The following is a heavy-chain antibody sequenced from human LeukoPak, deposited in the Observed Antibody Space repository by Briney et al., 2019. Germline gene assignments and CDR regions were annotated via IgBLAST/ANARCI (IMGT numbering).Heavy chain of an antibody. J-gene: IGHJ4*02. CDR1: GFTFSSYA. CDR3: ARDVGGSRPPLDS. D-gene: IGHD1-26*01. CDR2: ISGSGGST. Sequence: GGSLRLSCAASGFTFSSYAMSWVRQAPGKGLEWVSAISGSGGSTYYADSVKGRFTISRDNSKNTVSLQMNSLRAEDTAVYYCARDVGGSRPPLDSWGQGTLVTVSS. V-gene: IGHV3-23*01.